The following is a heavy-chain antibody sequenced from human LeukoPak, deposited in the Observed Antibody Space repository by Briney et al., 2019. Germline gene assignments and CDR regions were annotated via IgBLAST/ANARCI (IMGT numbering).Heavy chain of an antibody. CDR2: IYYSGST. CDR1: GGSISSSSYY. D-gene: IGHD1-14*01. V-gene: IGHV4-39*01. J-gene: IGHJ4*02. Sequence: PSETLSLACTVSGGSISSSSYYWGWIRQPPGKGLEWIGSIYYSGSTYYNPSLKSRVTISVDTSKNQFSLKLSSVTAADTAVYYCARIPPAAPGYWGQGTLVTVSS. CDR3: ARIPPAAPGY.